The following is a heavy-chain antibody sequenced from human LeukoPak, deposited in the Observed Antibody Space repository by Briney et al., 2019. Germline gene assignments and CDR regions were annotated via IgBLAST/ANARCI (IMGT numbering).Heavy chain of an antibody. J-gene: IGHJ4*02. CDR2: INTNTGNP. V-gene: IGHV7-4-1*02. Sequence: GASVKVSCKASGYTFTNYAMNWVRQAPGQGLGWMGWINTNTGNPTYAQGFTGRFVFSLDTSVSTAYLQISSLKAEDTAVYFCARESVYYDSSAYLLRWGQGTLVTVSS. CDR1: GYTFTNYA. CDR3: ARESVYYDSSAYLLR. D-gene: IGHD3-22*01.